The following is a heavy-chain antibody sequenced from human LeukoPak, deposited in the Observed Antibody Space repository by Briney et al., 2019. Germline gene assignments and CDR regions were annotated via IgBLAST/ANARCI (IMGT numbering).Heavy chain of an antibody. CDR3: ARGPTLVRGVIMPDSVGGMDV. Sequence: ASVKVSCTASGGTFSSYAINWVRQAPGQGLEWMGWMNPNSGNTRYAQKVQGRITMTRDTSISTAYMELSSLRSEDTAVYYCARGPTLVRGVIMPDSVGGMDVWGQGTTVTVSS. CDR2: MNPNSGNT. D-gene: IGHD3-10*01. V-gene: IGHV1-8*02. CDR1: GGTFSSYA. J-gene: IGHJ6*02.